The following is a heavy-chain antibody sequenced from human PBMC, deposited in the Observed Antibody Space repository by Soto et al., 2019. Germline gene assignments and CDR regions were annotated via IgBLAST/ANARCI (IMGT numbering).Heavy chain of an antibody. J-gene: IGHJ4*02. CDR1: GGSIRTGNYY. Sequence: PSETLSLTCTVSGGSIRTGNYYWGWVRQPPGKGLEWIGSIYYSGRTHYNPSLESRVTISVDTSKNQFSLRLSSVTAADTAVYHCARHDIVAAGPDYWGQGTLVTVSS. CDR3: ARHDIVAAGPDY. D-gene: IGHD6-13*01. CDR2: IYYSGRT. V-gene: IGHV4-39*01.